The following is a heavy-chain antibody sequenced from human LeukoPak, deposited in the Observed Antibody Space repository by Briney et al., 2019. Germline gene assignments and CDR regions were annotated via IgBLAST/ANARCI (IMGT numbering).Heavy chain of an antibody. CDR2: IYYSGST. CDR3: ARDRVLKPAAPYQPFLSSGYYWDYYGMDV. D-gene: IGHD3-3*01. J-gene: IGHJ6*02. V-gene: IGHV4-39*07. Sequence: SETLSLTCTVSGGSISSSYYYWGWIRQPPGKGLEWIGSIYYSGSTYYNPSLKSRVTISVDKSKNQFSLKLSSVTAADTAVYYCARDRVLKPAAPYQPFLSSGYYWDYYGMDVWGQGTTVTVSS. CDR1: GGSISSSYYY.